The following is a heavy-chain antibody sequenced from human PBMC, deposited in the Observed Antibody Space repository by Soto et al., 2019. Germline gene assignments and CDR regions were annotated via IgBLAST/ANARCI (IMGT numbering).Heavy chain of an antibody. D-gene: IGHD2-2*01. Sequence: PGGSLRLSCAASGFTFSTYEFNWVRQAPGRGLEWISYISVSGNIIKYAESVKGRFTISRDNAENSLHLHMSNLRVDDTALYFCVRDTMRASAAASLDYWGQGTQVTVYS. J-gene: IGHJ4*02. CDR3: VRDTMRASAAASLDY. V-gene: IGHV3-48*03. CDR1: GFTFSTYE. CDR2: ISVSGNII.